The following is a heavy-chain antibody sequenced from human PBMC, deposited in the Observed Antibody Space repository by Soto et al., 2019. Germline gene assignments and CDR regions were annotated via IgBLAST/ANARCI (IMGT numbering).Heavy chain of an antibody. CDR2: IKSKGDGGTT. V-gene: IGHV3-15*07. J-gene: IGHJ4*03. Sequence: EVQLVQSGGGLINPGGSLRLSCAASGFTFSNAWMNWVRQAPGKGLEWVGRIKSKGDGGTTDYAAPVKGRFTISRDDSENTLFLQLNSLKTEDTAVYYCTRLRTVTESRSFDYWRLGTLVIVSS. CDR1: GFTFSNAW. CDR3: TRLRTVTESRSFDY. D-gene: IGHD4-17*01.